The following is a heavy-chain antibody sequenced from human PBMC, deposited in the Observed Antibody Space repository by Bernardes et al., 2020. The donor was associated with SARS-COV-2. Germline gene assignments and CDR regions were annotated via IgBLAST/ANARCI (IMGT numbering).Heavy chain of an antibody. CDR1: GGSISSSSYY. Sequence: SETLSLTCTVSGGSISSSSYYWGWIRQPPGKGLEWIGSIYYSGSTYYNPSLKSRVTISVDTSKNQFSLKLSSVTAADTAVYYCACPGVVAAIPGYYYGMDWSMSWLEYFVDVWGQGTLVTVSS. D-gene: IGHD2-15*01. CDR3: ACPGVVAAIPGYYYGMDWSMSWLEYFVDV. CDR2: IYYSGST. V-gene: IGHV4-39*01. J-gene: IGHJ4*02.